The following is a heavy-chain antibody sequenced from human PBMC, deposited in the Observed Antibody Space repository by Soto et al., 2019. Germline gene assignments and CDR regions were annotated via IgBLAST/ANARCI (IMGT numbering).Heavy chain of an antibody. Sequence: PGGSLRLSCAASGFTFSNAWMSWVRQAPGKGLEWVGRIKSKTDGGTTDYAAPVKGRFTISRDDSKNTLYLQMNSLKTEDTAVYYCTANRGYSGYVFDYYYYMDVWGKGTTVTVSS. V-gene: IGHV3-15*01. CDR1: GFTFSNAW. CDR3: TANRGYSGYVFDYYYYMDV. D-gene: IGHD5-12*01. CDR2: IKSKTDGGTT. J-gene: IGHJ6*03.